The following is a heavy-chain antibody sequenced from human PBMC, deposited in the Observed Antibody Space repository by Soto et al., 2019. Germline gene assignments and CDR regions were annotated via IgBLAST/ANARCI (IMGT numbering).Heavy chain of an antibody. Sequence: SETLSLTCPVAGPSVGSYYCSWIRHPPRKGLEWIGYIYYSGSTNYNPSLKSRVTISVDTSKNQFSLKLRSVTAADTAVYYCASRDGYNRGYYGMDVWGQGTTVT. CDR2: IYYSGST. V-gene: IGHV4-59*08. CDR3: ASRDGYNRGYYGMDV. D-gene: IGHD3-10*01. J-gene: IGHJ6*02. CDR1: GPSVGSYY.